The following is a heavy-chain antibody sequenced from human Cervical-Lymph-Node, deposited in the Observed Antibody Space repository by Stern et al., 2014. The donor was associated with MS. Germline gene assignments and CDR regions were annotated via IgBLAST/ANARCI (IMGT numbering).Heavy chain of an antibody. J-gene: IGHJ6*02. CDR3: ARAHYGDYPFYYYGMDV. CDR1: GGSISSNNSY. Sequence: QVQLQESGPGLVKPSQTLSLTCTVSGGSISSNNSYWNWIRQPPGKGLEWIAYIYYSGSTYYNPSLKSRVTLSVDTSTNQFSLRLSSVTAADTAVYYCARAHYGDYPFYYYGMDVWGQGTTVTVSS. V-gene: IGHV4-30-4*01. CDR2: IYYSGST. D-gene: IGHD4-17*01.